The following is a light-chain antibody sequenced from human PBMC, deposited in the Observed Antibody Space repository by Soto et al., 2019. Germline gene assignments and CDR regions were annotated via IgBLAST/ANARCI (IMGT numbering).Light chain of an antibody. CDR3: QQYDNWPSLT. Sequence: DIVMTQSPLSLPVTPGEPASISCRSSQSLLHSNGYNYLDWYLQKPGQSPQLLIYGASTRATGIPATFSGSGSGTEFTLTISSLQSEDFAIYYCQQYDNWPSLTFGGGTKVEIK. J-gene: IGKJ4*01. CDR1: QSLLHSNGYNY. CDR2: GAS. V-gene: IGKV2-28*01.